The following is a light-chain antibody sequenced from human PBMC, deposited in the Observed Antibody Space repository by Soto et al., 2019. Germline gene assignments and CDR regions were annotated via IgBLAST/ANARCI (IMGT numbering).Light chain of an antibody. CDR2: AAS. V-gene: IGKV1-9*01. Sequence: DIQLTQSPSFLSASVGDRVTITCRASQGISSYLVWYQQKPGKAPTRLIYAASTLQSGVPSRFSGSGSWTKFSLPTSSMPHEDFSTYYCQQLNSYPPTFGGGTKVEIK. CDR3: QQLNSYPPT. CDR1: QGISSY. J-gene: IGKJ4*01.